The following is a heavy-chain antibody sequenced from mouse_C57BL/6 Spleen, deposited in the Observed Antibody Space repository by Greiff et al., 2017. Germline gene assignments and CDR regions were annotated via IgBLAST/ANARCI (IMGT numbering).Heavy chain of an antibody. J-gene: IGHJ4*01. CDR2: FYPGSGSI. V-gene: IGHV1-62-2*01. CDR1: GYTFTEYT. Sequence: VQLKESGAELVKPGASVKLSCKASGYTFTEYTIHWVKQRSGQGLEWIGWFYPGSGSIKYNEKFKDKATLTADKSSSTVYMELSRLTSEDSAVYFCARHEGRGSSYYYAMDYWGQGTSVTVSS. D-gene: IGHD1-1*01. CDR3: ARHEGRGSSYYYAMDY.